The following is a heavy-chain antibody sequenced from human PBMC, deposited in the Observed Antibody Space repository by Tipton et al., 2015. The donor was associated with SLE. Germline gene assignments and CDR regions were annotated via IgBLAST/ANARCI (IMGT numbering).Heavy chain of an antibody. J-gene: IGHJ6*03. CDR1: GGSISGSNYF. CDR2: IYYTGST. CDR3: ARDIVGPGGYYYMDV. V-gene: IGHV4-61*01. D-gene: IGHD2-2*01. Sequence: TLSLTCTVSGGSISGSNYFWGWIRQPPGKGLEWIGYIYYTGSTNYNPSLKSRVTISVDTSKNQLSLKVRSVTAADTAVYFCARDIVGPGGYYYMDVWGKGTTVSVSS.